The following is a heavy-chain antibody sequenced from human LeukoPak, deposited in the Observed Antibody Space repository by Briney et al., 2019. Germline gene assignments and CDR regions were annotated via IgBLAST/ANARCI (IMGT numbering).Heavy chain of an antibody. J-gene: IGHJ3*02. CDR3: ARGVKWVVDDAFDI. Sequence: GGSLKIFCKGSGYSFTSYWIGLVRPMPGKGLEWRVIIYPGDSDTRYSPSFQGQVTLSANKSISTDYMQWSSLKASDTAMYYCARGVKWVVDDAFDIWGQGQMATVSS. V-gene: IGHV5-51*01. D-gene: IGHD6-19*01. CDR2: IYPGDSDT. CDR1: GYSFTSYW.